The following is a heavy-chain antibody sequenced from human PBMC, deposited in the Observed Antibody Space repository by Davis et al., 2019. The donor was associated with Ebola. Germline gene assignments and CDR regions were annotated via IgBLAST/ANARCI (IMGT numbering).Heavy chain of an antibody. V-gene: IGHV1-18*01. J-gene: IGHJ6*02. D-gene: IGHD6-6*01. CDR1: GYSFTTYG. Sequence: ASVKVSCKASGYSFTTYGITWVRQAPGQGLEWMGWTSAYNGNTKYAQKFQGRVTMTTDTSTSTAYMELRTLRSDDTAIYYCARDDSSSSDYYYYYGMDVWGQGTTVTVSS. CDR2: TSAYNGNT. CDR3: ARDDSSSSDYYYYYGMDV.